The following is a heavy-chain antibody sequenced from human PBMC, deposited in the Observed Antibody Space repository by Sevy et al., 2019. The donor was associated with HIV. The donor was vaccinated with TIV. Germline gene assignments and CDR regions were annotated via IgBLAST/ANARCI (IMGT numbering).Heavy chain of an antibody. CDR1: GFTFSNYW. J-gene: IGHJ3*02. Sequence: GGSLRLSCAASGFTFSNYWMSWVRQAPGKGLEWVANIKPDGSEGYYVGSVKGRFTISRDNAKNSLYLQMDSLRAGDTAVYFCARGDYYDTSGYYTDAFDIWGQGTVVTVSS. D-gene: IGHD3-22*01. V-gene: IGHV3-7*04. CDR2: IKPDGSEG. CDR3: ARGDYYDTSGYYTDAFDI.